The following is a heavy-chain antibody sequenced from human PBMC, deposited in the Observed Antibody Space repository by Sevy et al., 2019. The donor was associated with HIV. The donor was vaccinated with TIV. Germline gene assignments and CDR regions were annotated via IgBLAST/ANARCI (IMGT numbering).Heavy chain of an antibody. D-gene: IGHD6-6*01. V-gene: IGHV3-7*01. CDR1: GFTFSAYW. J-gene: IGHJ3*01. Sequence: GGSLRLSCAASGFTFSAYWMAWVRQAPGKGLEWVANLNQDGSEKYPVDSVKGRFTISRDNAKNSLYLQMNSVRVEETGIYYWATDAWRSLVNWGRGTMVTVSS. CDR3: ATDAWRSLVN. CDR2: LNQDGSEK.